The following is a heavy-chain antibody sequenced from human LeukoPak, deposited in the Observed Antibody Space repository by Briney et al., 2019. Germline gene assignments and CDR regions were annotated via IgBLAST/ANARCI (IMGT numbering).Heavy chain of an antibody. D-gene: IGHD2-15*01. J-gene: IGHJ6*02. CDR1: GGSINDYY. Sequence: SETLSLTCAVSGGSINDYYWSWVRQPPGKGLEWIGYIYYSGSTTYNPSLKSRVTISVDTSKSQFSLRLSSVTAADTAVYYCARRLPGYYYYMDVWGQGTTVTVSS. CDR2: IYYSGST. V-gene: IGHV4-59*08. CDR3: ARRLPGYYYYMDV.